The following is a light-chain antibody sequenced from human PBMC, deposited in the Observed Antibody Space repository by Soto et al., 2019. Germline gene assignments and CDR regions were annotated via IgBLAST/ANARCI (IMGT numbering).Light chain of an antibody. CDR2: KAS. J-gene: IGKJ4*01. CDR1: QSIRNW. CDR3: QQYNSYPLT. Sequence: DIQMTQSPATLSASVGGRVTITCRASQSIRNWLAWYQQKPGKAPKLLIYKASTLKSGVPSRFSGSGSGTEFTLTISSLQPDDFAVYYCQQYNSYPLTFGGGTKVDI. V-gene: IGKV1-5*03.